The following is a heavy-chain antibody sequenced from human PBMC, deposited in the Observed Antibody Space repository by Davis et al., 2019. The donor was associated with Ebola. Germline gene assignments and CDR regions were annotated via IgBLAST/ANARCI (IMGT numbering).Heavy chain of an antibody. CDR2: IYYSGST. Sequence: SETLSLTCTVSGGSISSYYWSWIRQPPGKGLEWIGYIYYSGSTNYNPSLKSRVTISVDTSKNQFSLKLTSVTAADTAVYYCARQRAGYNDFDYWGQGTLVTVSS. CDR1: GGSISSYY. D-gene: IGHD5-24*01. V-gene: IGHV4-59*08. CDR3: ARQRAGYNDFDY. J-gene: IGHJ4*02.